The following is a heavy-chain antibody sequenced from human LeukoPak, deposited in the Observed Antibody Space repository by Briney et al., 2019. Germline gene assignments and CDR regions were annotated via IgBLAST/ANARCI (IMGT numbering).Heavy chain of an antibody. CDR2: IYSGGST. D-gene: IGHD3-3*01. CDR3: ARGGNGGTIFGVVTLFYFDY. V-gene: IGHV3-66*02. Sequence: PGGSLRLSCAASGFTVSSNYMSWVRQAPGKGLEWVSVIYSGGSTYYADSVKGRFTISRDNSKNTLYLQMNSLRAEDTAVYYCARGGNGGTIFGVVTLFYFDYWGQGTLVTVSS. CDR1: GFTVSSNY. J-gene: IGHJ4*02.